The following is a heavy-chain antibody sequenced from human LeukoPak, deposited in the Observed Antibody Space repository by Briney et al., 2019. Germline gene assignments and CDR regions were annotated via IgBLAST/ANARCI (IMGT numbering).Heavy chain of an antibody. CDR3: ARGGRGSAAVVAPRSFDI. J-gene: IGHJ3*02. Sequence: GRSLRLSCAASGFTVSSIHMAWVRQAPGKGLEWVSVTYTGGNSYYADSVKGRFIISRDISKNTLYLQMNSLRAEDSALYYCARGGRGSAAVVAPRSFDIWGQGTMVTVSS. V-gene: IGHV3-53*01. CDR1: GFTVSSIH. CDR2: TYTGGNS. D-gene: IGHD3-22*01.